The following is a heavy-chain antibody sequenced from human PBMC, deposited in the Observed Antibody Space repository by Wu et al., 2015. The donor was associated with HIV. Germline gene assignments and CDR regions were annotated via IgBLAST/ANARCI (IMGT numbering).Heavy chain of an antibody. CDR3: ARRADTAMVTHYYYGMDV. J-gene: IGHJ6*02. V-gene: IGHV1-69*05. Sequence: QVQLVQSGAEVKKPGSSVKVSCKASGGTFSSYAISWVRQAPGQGLEWMGGIIPIFGTANYAQKFQGRVTITTDESTSTAYMELSSLRSEDTAVYYCARRADTAMVTHYYYGMDVVGPRDHGPPSP. CDR2: IIPIFGTA. CDR1: GGTFSSYA. D-gene: IGHD5-18*01.